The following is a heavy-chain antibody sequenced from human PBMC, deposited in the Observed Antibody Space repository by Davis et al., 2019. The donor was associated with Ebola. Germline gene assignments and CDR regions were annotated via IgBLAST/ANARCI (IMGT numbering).Heavy chain of an antibody. Sequence: GESLKISCAASGFTFSTYGMHWVRQAPGKGLEWMAFILFDGSRKYYADSVKGRFTISRDNAKNSLYLQMNSLRDEDTAVYYCARGTGSNIPARHYFDYWGQGSLVTVSS. CDR2: ILFDGSRK. D-gene: IGHD6-6*01. CDR1: GFTFSTYG. CDR3: ARGTGSNIPARHYFDY. J-gene: IGHJ4*02. V-gene: IGHV3-30*02.